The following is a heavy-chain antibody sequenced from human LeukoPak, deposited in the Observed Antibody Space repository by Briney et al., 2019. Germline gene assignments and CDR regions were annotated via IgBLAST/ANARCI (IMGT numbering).Heavy chain of an antibody. V-gene: IGHV5-51*01. D-gene: IGHD2-2*01. CDR2: IYPADSDT. CDR3: ASPPTRECSSISCPLSY. CDR1: GYNFATKW. Sequence: GESLKISCKGSGYNFATKWIGWVRQMPGKGLEWMGIIYPADSDTRYSPSFQGQVTISVDKSVSAAYLQWSSLKASDTAMYYCASPPTRECSSISCPLSYWGQGTLVTVSS. J-gene: IGHJ4*02.